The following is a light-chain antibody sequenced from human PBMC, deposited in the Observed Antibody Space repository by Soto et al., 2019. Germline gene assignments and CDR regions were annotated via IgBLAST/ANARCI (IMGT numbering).Light chain of an antibody. CDR2: DAS. CDR1: ERIRTW. V-gene: IGKV1-5*01. J-gene: IGKJ1*01. Sequence: DIQMTHSPSTLSASIVDRVTITFRASERIRTWLAWYQHKPGKAPKFLIYDASTLESGVPSRFSGSGSGTAFTLTISSLQPDDFATYYCQQYNNYPRTFGQGTKVDIK. CDR3: QQYNNYPRT.